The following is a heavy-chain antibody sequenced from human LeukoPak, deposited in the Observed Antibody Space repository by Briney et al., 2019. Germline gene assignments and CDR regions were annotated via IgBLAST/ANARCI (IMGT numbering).Heavy chain of an antibody. V-gene: IGHV1-2*06. Sequence: ASVKVSCKASGYTFTGYYMHWVRQAPGQGLEWMGRINHNRGGTNYAQKFQGKVTMTRDTSISTAYMELSRLRSDDTAVYYCARDLMAEEDIVVVVAATGFDYWGQGTLVTVSS. D-gene: IGHD2-15*01. J-gene: IGHJ4*02. CDR1: GYTFTGYY. CDR2: INHNRGGT. CDR3: ARDLMAEEDIVVVVAATGFDY.